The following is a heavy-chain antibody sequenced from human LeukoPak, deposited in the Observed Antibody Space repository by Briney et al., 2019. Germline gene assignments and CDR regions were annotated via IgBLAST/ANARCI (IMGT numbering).Heavy chain of an antibody. CDR3: ARVWGSGWYFDY. D-gene: IGHD6-19*01. J-gene: IGHJ4*02. CDR2: MYYSGSI. V-gene: IGHV4-59*01. CDR1: GGSIRSYY. Sequence: SESLSLTCTVSGGSIRSYYWSWIRQPPGKGLEWIGYMYYSGSINYNPSLKSRVTISADTSKNQFSLKLSSVTAADTAVYYCARVWGSGWYFDYWGQGTLVTVSS.